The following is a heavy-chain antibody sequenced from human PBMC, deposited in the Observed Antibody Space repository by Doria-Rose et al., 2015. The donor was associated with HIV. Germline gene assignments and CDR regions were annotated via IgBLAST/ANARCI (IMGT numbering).Heavy chain of an antibody. CDR1: GVSLSSPGMG. CDR2: IFSDDAR. D-gene: IGHD6-13*01. CDR3: ARIKSSRWYHKYYVDF. J-gene: IGHJ4*02. Sequence: QESGPVLVKPTETLTLTCTVSGVSLSSPGMGVSWIRQPPGKALEWLANIFSDDARSYKTSLTSRLTISRGTSKSQVVITMTDMDPVDTATYYCARIKSSRWYHKYYVDFWGQGTLVIVSA. V-gene: IGHV2-26*01.